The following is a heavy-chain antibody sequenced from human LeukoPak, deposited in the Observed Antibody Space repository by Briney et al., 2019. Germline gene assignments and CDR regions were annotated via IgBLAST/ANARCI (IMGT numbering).Heavy chain of an antibody. J-gene: IGHJ3*02. Sequence: GGSLRLSCAASGFTFSTHGMHWVRQAPGKGLEWVAFIRYDGINKYYADSVKGRFTTSRDSFKNTLYLQMNSLRPEDTAVYYCAKEGDYYGSGSYRDGFDIWGQGTRATVSS. CDR1: GFTFSTHG. D-gene: IGHD3-10*01. CDR3: AKEGDYYGSGSYRDGFDI. CDR2: IRYDGINK. V-gene: IGHV3-30*02.